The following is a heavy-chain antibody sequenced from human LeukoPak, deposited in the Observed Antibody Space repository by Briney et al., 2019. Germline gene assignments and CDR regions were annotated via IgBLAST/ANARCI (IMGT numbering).Heavy chain of an antibody. Sequence: SQTLSLTCAVSGGSISSGGYSWSWIRQPPGKGLEWIGYIYHSGSTYYNPSLKSRVTISVDRSKNQFSLKLSSVTAADTAVYYCARVWRSGYYYGMDVWGQGTTVTVSS. D-gene: IGHD3-10*01. J-gene: IGHJ6*02. CDR1: GGSISSGGYS. CDR2: IYHSGST. V-gene: IGHV4-30-2*01. CDR3: ARVWRSGYYYGMDV.